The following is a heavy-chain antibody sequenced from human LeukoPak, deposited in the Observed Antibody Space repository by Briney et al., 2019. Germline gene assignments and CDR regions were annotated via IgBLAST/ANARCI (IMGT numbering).Heavy chain of an antibody. CDR2: INHSGST. CDR3: ATLWELPLGVY. V-gene: IGHV4-34*01. D-gene: IGHD1-26*01. J-gene: IGHJ4*02. Sequence: SETLSLTCAVYGGSFSGYYWSWIRQPPGKGLEWIGEINHSGSTNYNPSLKSRATISVDTSKNQFSLKLSSVTAADTAVYYCATLWELPLGVYWGQGTLVTVSS. CDR1: GGSFSGYY.